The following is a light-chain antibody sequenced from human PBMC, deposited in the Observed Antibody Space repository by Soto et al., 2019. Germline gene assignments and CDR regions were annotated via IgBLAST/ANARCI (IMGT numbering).Light chain of an antibody. CDR1: QSVSSSY. J-gene: IGKJ2*01. V-gene: IGKV3-20*01. CDR3: QQYGSSPLYT. CDR2: GAS. Sequence: ETVLTQYPGTLSLSPGERATLSCRASQSVSSSYLAWYQQKPGQAPRLLIYGASSRATGIPDRFSGSGSGTDFTLTISRLEPEDFAVYYCQQYGSSPLYTFGQGTKVDIK.